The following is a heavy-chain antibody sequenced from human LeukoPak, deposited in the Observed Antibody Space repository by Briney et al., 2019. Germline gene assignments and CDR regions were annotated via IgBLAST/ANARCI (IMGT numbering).Heavy chain of an antibody. Sequence: GGALVLSFVVSGIRLSNYAMTWVRQAPGKGLEWVSYISERGGSTTYADSVKGRFTISRDTSLNTLYLQMNNLRAEDTAVYFCAKRGVVIRGLLVIGYHQEAYHYDFWGQGVLVTVSS. D-gene: IGHD3-10*01. CDR1: GIRLSNYA. CDR3: AKRGVVIRGLLVIGYHQEAYHYDF. CDR2: ISERGGST. V-gene: IGHV3-23*01. J-gene: IGHJ4*02.